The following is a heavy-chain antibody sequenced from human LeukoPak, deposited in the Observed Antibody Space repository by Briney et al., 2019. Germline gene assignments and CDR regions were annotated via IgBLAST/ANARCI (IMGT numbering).Heavy chain of an antibody. D-gene: IGHD3-22*01. CDR2: FDPENGET. V-gene: IGHV1-24*01. J-gene: IGHJ4*02. Sequence: ASVKVSCKVSGYTLTELSMHWVRQAPGKGLERMGSFDPENGETLYAQEFQGRVTLTEDTSADTAYMELISLRSEDTAVYYCTRSAVVLPYYFDYWGQGTLVTVSS. CDR1: GYTLTELS. CDR3: TRSAVVLPYYFDY.